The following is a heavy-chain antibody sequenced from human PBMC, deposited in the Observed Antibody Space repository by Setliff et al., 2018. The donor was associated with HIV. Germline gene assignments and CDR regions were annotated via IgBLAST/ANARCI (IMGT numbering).Heavy chain of an antibody. CDR3: AASRGIWFGDLPLNY. CDR2: INHSGST. V-gene: IGHV4-34*09. D-gene: IGHD3-10*01. Sequence: LSLTCAVYGGSFSGYYWNWIRQPPGKGLEWIGEINHSGSTYYNPSLESRVSISIDTSKNQFFLKLTSVTAADTAVYYCAASRGIWFGDLPLNYWGQGTLVTVSS. CDR1: GGSFSGYY. J-gene: IGHJ4*02.